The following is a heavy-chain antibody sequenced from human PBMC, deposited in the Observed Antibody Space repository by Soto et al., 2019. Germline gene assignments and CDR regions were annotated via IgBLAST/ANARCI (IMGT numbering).Heavy chain of an antibody. CDR2: INPNDGST. J-gene: IGHJ4*02. CDR1: GYSFTTYH. CDR3: ARYQSSTNGLFYPSFDY. V-gene: IGHV1-46*01. Sequence: QVQLVQSEAEVKQPGASVKVSCRTSGYSFTTYHIHWVRQAPGRGLEWMGMINPNDGSTRYAQKFPGRVTMTRDTSASTVYMELSSLRSDDTAVYYCARYQSSTNGLFYPSFDYWGQGALVTISS. D-gene: IGHD2-8*01.